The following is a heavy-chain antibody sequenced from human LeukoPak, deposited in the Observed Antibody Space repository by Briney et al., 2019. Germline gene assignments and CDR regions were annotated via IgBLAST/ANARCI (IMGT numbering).Heavy chain of an antibody. D-gene: IGHD6-13*01. V-gene: IGHV3-30*04. CDR2: ISYDGRDK. CDR1: GFSFSTYA. CDR3: ARDRVRIASYYFDS. Sequence: GGSLRLSCAASGFSFSTYAIHWVRQAPGKGLEWVAVISYDGRDKHHVDSVKGRFIISRDNSKNTLYLQMNSLRAEDTAVYYCARDRVRIASYYFDSWGQGTLVTVSS. J-gene: IGHJ4*02.